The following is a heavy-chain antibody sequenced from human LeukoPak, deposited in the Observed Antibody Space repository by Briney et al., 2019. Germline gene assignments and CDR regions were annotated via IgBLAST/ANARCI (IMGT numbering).Heavy chain of an antibody. D-gene: IGHD2-21*02. J-gene: IGHJ4*02. CDR3: AKEPRHCGGDCFSLLDS. V-gene: IGHV3-23*01. CDR1: GFTFSTYS. CDR2: ISDNTGRP. Sequence: PGGSLRLSCVGSGFTFSTYSISWVRQAPGKGLEWGSLISDNTGRPYYAESVKGRFTISRDNSRNTLYLQMSSLRADDTAVYYCAKEPRHCGGDCFSLLDSWGQGTLVTVSS.